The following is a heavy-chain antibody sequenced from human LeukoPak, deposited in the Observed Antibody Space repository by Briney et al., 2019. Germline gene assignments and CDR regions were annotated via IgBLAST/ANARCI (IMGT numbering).Heavy chain of an antibody. CDR2: ITGSGGNT. V-gene: IGHV3-23*01. Sequence: GRSLRLSCAASGFTFSNYDMSWVRQAPGKGLEWVSAITGSGGNTYYADSVKGRFTISRDNSKNTVFLQMNSLRAEDTAVYYCAKWGDYDVLTGYYVSDYWGQGTLVTVSS. J-gene: IGHJ4*02. CDR3: AKWGDYDVLTGYYVSDY. CDR1: GFTFSNYD. D-gene: IGHD3-9*01.